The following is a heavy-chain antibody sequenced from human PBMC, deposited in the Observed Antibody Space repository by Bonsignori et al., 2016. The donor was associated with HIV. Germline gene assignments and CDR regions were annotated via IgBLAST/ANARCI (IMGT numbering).Heavy chain of an antibody. Sequence: SETLSLTCAVYGESFSGYYWSWIRQPPGKGLEWIGEINHSGSTNYNPSLKSRVTISVDTSRNQFSLKLNSVTAADTAVFYCARGYGDYYFDHWGQGTLVTVSS. CDR2: INHSGST. CDR1: GESFSGYY. CDR3: ARGYGDYYFDH. D-gene: IGHD4-17*01. J-gene: IGHJ4*02. V-gene: IGHV4-34*01.